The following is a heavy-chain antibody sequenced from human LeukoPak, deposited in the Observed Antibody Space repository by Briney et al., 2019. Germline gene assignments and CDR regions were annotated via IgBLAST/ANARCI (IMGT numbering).Heavy chain of an antibody. CDR1: GFTFSSYA. J-gene: IGHJ2*01. CDR3: AKGCIMQSSSPGLQYFDL. D-gene: IGHD6-6*01. Sequence: PGGSLRLSCAASGFTFSSYAMSWVRQAPGKGLEWVSVIGDSGGSTYYADSVKGRFTISRDNSKNTLYLQMNSLRAEDTAVYYCAKGCIMQSSSPGLQYFDLWGCGTRVSVSS. CDR2: IGDSGGST. V-gene: IGHV3-23*01.